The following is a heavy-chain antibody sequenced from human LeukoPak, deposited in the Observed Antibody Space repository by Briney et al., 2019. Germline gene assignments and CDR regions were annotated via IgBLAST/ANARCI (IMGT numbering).Heavy chain of an antibody. CDR2: IKEEGSGK. Sequence: GGSLRLSCAASGFTFSYYWMSWVRQAPGKGLEWVANIKEEGSGKYYVDSVQGRFTISRDNAKNSLYLQMNSLRAEDTAVYYCARIYYDSSGYRLFDYWGQGTLVTVSS. V-gene: IGHV3-7*02. D-gene: IGHD3-22*01. J-gene: IGHJ4*02. CDR3: ARIYYDSSGYRLFDY. CDR1: GFTFSYYW.